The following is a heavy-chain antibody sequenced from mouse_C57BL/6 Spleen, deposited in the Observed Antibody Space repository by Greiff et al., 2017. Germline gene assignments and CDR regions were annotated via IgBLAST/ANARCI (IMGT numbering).Heavy chain of an antibody. J-gene: IGHJ4*01. CDR3: ARRNDYDGYAMDY. D-gene: IGHD2-4*01. V-gene: IGHV1-9*01. Sequence: QVQLQQSGAELMKPGASVKLSCKATGYTFTGYWIEWVKQRPGPGLEWIGEILPGSGSTNYNEKFKGKATFTADTSSHTAYMQLSSLTTEDSSIYYSARRNDYDGYAMDYWGQGTSVTVSS. CDR1: GYTFTGYW. CDR2: ILPGSGST.